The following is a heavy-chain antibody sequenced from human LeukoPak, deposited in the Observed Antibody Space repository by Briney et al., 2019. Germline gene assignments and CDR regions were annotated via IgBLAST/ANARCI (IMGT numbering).Heavy chain of an antibody. J-gene: IGHJ5*02. V-gene: IGHV4-34*01. Sequence: PSETLSLTCAVYGGSFSGYYWSWIRQPPGKGLEWIGEINHSGSTNYNPSLKSRVTISVDTSKNQFSLKLSSVTAADTAVYYCARAKWVGTTDNWFDPWGQGTLVTVSS. CDR2: INHSGST. CDR1: GGSFSGYY. CDR3: ARAKWVGTTDNWFDP. D-gene: IGHD1-1*01.